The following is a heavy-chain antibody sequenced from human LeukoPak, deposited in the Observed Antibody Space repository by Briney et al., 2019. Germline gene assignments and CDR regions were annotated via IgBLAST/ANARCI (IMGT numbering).Heavy chain of an antibody. CDR1: GGSISSNTYY. D-gene: IGHD5/OR15-5a*01. CDR2: IHYSGST. J-gene: IGHJ5*02. V-gene: IGHV4-39*01. CDR3: ATSDTVSTYNWFDP. Sequence: SETLSLTCTVSGGSISSNTYYWGWIRRPPGKGLEWIGNIHYSGSTYYNPSLKSRVTISVDTSKNQFSLNLSSLTAADTAVYYCATSDTVSTYNWFDPWSQGTLVTVSS.